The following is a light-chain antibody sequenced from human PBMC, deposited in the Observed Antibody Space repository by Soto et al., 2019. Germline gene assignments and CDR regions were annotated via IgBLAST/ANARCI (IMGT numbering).Light chain of an antibody. CDR1: SSDVGSYNL. J-gene: IGLJ1*01. Sequence: QSALTQPASVSGSPGQSITISCTGTSSDVGSYNLVSWYQQHPGKAPKLMIYEGSKRPSGVSNRFSGSKFGNTASLTISGLQAEDEAEYYCCAYAATYTYVFGTGTKLTVL. CDR2: EGS. V-gene: IGLV2-23*01. CDR3: CAYAATYTYV.